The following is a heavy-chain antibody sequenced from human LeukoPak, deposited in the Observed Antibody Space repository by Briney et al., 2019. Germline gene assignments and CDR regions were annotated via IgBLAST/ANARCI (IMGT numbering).Heavy chain of an antibody. CDR1: GFTFSGYA. J-gene: IGHJ4*02. V-gene: IGHV3-23*01. Sequence: AGGSLRLSCAACGFTFSGYAMNWVRQAPGKGLEWVSGISGSGAGTYYADSVEGRFTISRDNSKNTLYLQMNSLRADDTAVYYCAKMVREFYTISYYFDYWGQGTLVTVSS. D-gene: IGHD2-8*01. CDR3: AKMVREFYTISYYFDY. CDR2: ISGSGAGT.